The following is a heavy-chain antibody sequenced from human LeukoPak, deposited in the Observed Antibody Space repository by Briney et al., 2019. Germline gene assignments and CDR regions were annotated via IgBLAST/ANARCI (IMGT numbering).Heavy chain of an antibody. Sequence: ASVKVSSKASGYTFTSYYMHWVRQAPGQGLEWMGIINPSGGSTSYAQKFQGRVTMTRDTSTSTVYMELSSLRSEDTAVYYCAREGYMGVGYYDSSGYYGDYWGQGTLVTVSS. CDR2: INPSGGST. V-gene: IGHV1-46*01. CDR3: AREGYMGVGYYDSSGYYGDY. D-gene: IGHD3-22*01. CDR1: GYTFTSYY. J-gene: IGHJ4*02.